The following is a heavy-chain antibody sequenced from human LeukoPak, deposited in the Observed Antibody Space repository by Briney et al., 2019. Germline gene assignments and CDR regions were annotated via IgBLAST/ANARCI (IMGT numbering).Heavy chain of an antibody. J-gene: IGHJ5*02. D-gene: IGHD6-6*01. Sequence: GGSLRLSCAASGFTFRSYAMNWVRQAPGKGLEWVSGISGSGDITYYTESVKGRFTISRDNSQNTLYLQMNSLGAEDTAIYYCAKDRIASPPQGRFDPWGQGTLVTVSS. CDR1: GFTFRSYA. CDR2: ISGSGDIT. CDR3: AKDRIASPPQGRFDP. V-gene: IGHV3-23*01.